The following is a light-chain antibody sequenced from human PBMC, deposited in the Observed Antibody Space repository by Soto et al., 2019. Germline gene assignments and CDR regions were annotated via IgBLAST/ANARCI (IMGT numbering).Light chain of an antibody. CDR2: WAS. Sequence: IVMTQSPDSLAVSLGERATINCKSSQSVFYSAINKNYLAWYQHKAGQPPRLLIYWASTRESGVPDRFSGSGSVKDFTLTISSLQPEDVAVYYCQQYYTTLALTFGGGTKVDIK. CDR1: QSVFYSAINKNY. J-gene: IGKJ4*01. CDR3: QQYYTTLALT. V-gene: IGKV4-1*01.